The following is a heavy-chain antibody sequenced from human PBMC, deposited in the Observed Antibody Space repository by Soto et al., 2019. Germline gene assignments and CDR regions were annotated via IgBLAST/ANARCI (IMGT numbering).Heavy chain of an antibody. CDR2: IGTQHDT. V-gene: IGHV3-13*01. D-gene: IGHD2-8*02. CDR1: GFTFSAYD. J-gene: IGHJ5*02. Sequence: EVQLVESGGGLVQPGGSLRLSCAASGFTFSAYDMHWVRQPAGKGLEWVSTIGTQHDTYYPDSVKGRFTVSRENAKNSLYLKSNSVGAGGAAFYYCARQASYWHGGGGWFDPWGQGTLVTVSS. CDR3: ARQASYWHGGGGWFDP.